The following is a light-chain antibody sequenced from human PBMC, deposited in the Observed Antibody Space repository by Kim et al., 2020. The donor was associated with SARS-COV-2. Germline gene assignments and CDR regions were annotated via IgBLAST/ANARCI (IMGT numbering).Light chain of an antibody. CDR1: SRSMASNY. J-gene: IGLJ2*01. CDR3: QSYDSSIVV. CDR2: EDN. V-gene: IGLV6-57*03. Sequence: GQKGTISCTRSSRSMASNYVQWYQQRPGSAPTTLIYEDNQRPSGVPDRFSGSIDSSSNSASLTISGLKTEDEADYYCQSYDSSIVVFGGGTQLTVL.